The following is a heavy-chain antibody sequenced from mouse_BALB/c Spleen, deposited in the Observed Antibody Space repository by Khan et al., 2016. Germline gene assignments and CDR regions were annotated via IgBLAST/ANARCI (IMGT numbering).Heavy chain of an antibody. CDR2: IWSDGST. CDR3: ARRDDGGGAMDY. CDR1: GFSLTSYG. D-gene: IGHD2-3*01. J-gene: IGHJ4*01. Sequence: QVPLKQSGPGLVAPSQSLSITCTVSGFSLTSYGVHWVRQPPGKGLEWLVVIWSDGSTTYNSALKSRLSIRTDNSKSQVFLKMNSLQTDDTAMYYCARRDDGGGAMDYWGQGTSVTVSS. V-gene: IGHV2-6*02.